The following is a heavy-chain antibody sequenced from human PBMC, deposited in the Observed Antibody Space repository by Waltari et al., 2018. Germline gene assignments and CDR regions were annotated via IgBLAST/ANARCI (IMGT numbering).Heavy chain of an antibody. D-gene: IGHD6-6*01. CDR1: GYTFTSYA. CDR2: INAGNGNT. Sequence: QVQLVQSGAEVKKPGASVKVSCKASGYTFTSYAMHWVRQAPGQRLEWMGWINAGNGNTKYPQKCQGRVTITRDTSASTAYMELSSLRSEDTAVYYCARSGIAARRWFDPGGQGTLVTVSS. CDR3: ARSGIAARRWFDP. J-gene: IGHJ5*02. V-gene: IGHV1-3*01.